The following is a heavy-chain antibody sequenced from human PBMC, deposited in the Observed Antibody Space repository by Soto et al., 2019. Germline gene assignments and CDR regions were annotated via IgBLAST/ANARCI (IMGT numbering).Heavy chain of an antibody. CDR2: ISDTSRRTI. CDR3: AREVGGIYSFDF. CDR1: GFAFNDYS. D-gene: IGHD3-16*01. Sequence: EVQLVESGGGLVQPGGSLRLSCAASGFAFNDYSMNWVRQAPGKGLEWVSFISDTSRRTIYYSDSVKGRFTISRDNAKNSLYLQMNSLRAEDTAVYYCAREVGGIYSFDFWGQGTLVTVSS. J-gene: IGHJ4*02. V-gene: IGHV3-48*01.